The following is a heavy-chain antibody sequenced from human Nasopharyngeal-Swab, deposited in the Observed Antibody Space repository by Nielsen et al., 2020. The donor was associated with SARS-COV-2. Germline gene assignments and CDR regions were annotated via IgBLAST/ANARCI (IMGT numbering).Heavy chain of an antibody. CDR1: GYTFTSDA. CDR3: ARVAIAPAGTGLDY. CDR2: INGGNGNT. V-gene: IGHV1-3*01. J-gene: IGHJ4*02. D-gene: IGHD6-13*01. Sequence: ASVKVSCKASGYTFTSDAMHWVRQAPGQRLEWMGWINGGNGNTKYSQKFQGRVTITRDTSASTAYMELSSLRSEDTAVYYCARVAIAPAGTGLDYWGQGTLVTVSS.